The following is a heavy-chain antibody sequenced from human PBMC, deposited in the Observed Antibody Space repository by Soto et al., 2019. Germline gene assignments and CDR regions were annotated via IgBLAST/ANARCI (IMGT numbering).Heavy chain of an antibody. CDR2: IQSGGPT. J-gene: IGHJ5*02. V-gene: IGHV3-66*01. CDR3: GSTYYNPSLKSRVTISVDTSKNQFSLKLSSVTAADTAVYYCARSSVPDYDFWSGYYSTRENWFDP. Sequence: GGSLRLSCAASGFTVSSKYMSWVRQAPGKGLEWVSLIQSGGPTYYADSVKGRFTISRDTSENTLHLQMDSLRAEDTAVYYCGSTYYNPSLKSRVTISVDTSKNQFSLKLSSVTAADTAVYYCARSSVPDYDFWSGYYSTRENWFDPWGQGTLVTVSS. D-gene: IGHD2-21*02. CDR1: GFTVSSKY.